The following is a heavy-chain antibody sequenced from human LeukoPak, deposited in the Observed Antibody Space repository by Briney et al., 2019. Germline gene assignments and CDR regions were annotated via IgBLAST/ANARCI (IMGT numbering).Heavy chain of an antibody. D-gene: IGHD3-3*01. CDR3: ARSNYDFWSGYSPGFDY. J-gene: IGHJ4*02. V-gene: IGHV4-34*01. CDR2: INHSGST. Sequence: SETLSLTCAVYGGSFSGYCWSWIRQPPGKGLERIGEINHSGSTNYNPSLKSRVTISVDTSKNQFSLKLSSVTAADTAVYYCARSNYDFWSGYSPGFDYWGQGTLVTVSS. CDR1: GGSFSGYC.